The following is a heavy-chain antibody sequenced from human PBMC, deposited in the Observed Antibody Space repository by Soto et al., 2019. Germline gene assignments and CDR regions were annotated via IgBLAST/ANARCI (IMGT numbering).Heavy chain of an antibody. CDR3: ARVDYGDYGDYNDYYMDA. Sequence: QVTLKESGPVLVKPTETLTLTCTVSGFSLSNARMGVSWIRQPPGKALEWLAHIFSNDEKSYSTSLKSRLTISKDTSKSQEVHTMDNMDPVDTATYYCARVDYGDYGDYNDYYMDAWGKGTTVTVSS. V-gene: IGHV2-26*01. CDR1: GFSLSNARMG. J-gene: IGHJ6*03. CDR2: IFSNDEK. D-gene: IGHD4-17*01.